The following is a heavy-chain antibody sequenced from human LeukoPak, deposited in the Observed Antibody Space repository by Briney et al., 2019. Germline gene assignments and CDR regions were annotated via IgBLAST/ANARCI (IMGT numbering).Heavy chain of an antibody. D-gene: IGHD2-8*01. CDR2: INCNGGST. CDR1: GFTFDDYG. V-gene: IGHV3-20*04. CDR3: ARDSEDCTNGVCPPDP. J-gene: IGHJ5*02. Sequence: GGSLRLSCAASGFTFDDYGMSWVRQAPGKGLEWVSGINCNGGSTGYADSVKGRFTISRDNAKNSLYLQMNSLRAEDTALYYCARDSEDCTNGVCPPDPWGQGTLVTVSS.